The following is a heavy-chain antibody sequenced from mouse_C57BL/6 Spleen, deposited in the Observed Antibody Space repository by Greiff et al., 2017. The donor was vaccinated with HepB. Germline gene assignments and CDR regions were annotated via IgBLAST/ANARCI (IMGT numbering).Heavy chain of an antibody. D-gene: IGHD2-4*01. V-gene: IGHV1-81*01. J-gene: IGHJ4*01. CDR2: IYPRSGNA. Sequence: QVQLQQSGAELARPGASVKLSCKASGYTFTSYGISWVKQRTGQGLEWIGEIYPRSGNAYYNEKFKGKATLTADKSSSTAYMELRSLTSEDSAVYFCARSLYDYDRAMDYWGQGTSVTVSS. CDR3: ARSLYDYDRAMDY. CDR1: GYTFTSYG.